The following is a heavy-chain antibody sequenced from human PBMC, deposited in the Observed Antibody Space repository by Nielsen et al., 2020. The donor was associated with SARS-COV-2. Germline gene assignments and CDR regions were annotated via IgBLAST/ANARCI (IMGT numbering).Heavy chain of an antibody. CDR2: IYHSGST. CDR3: AGPGGSFDV. V-gene: IGHV4-4*02. Sequence: GSLRLSCAVSGGSISSSNWWSWVRPPPGKGLEWIGEIYHSGSTNYNPSLKSRVTISVDTSKTHFSLELSSLTAADTAVYYCAGPGGSFDVWGQGTIVTVSS. J-gene: IGHJ3*01. D-gene: IGHD3-10*01. CDR1: GGSISSSNW.